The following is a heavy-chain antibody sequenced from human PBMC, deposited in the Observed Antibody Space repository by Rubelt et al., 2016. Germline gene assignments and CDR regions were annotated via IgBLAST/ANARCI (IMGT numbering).Heavy chain of an antibody. CDR2: ISGSGGTT. D-gene: IGHD5-12*01. V-gene: IGHV3-23*01. CDR1: GFTFSSYA. Sequence: ESGGGLVQPGGSLRLSCAVSGFTFSSYAMTWVRQAPGKGLEWVSVISGSGGTTYYADSVKGRFTISRDNSKNTLYLQMNRLRAEDTAVYYCAKDVSGYDLSNYYYYYMDVWGKGTTVTVSS. J-gene: IGHJ6*03. CDR3: AKDVSGYDLSNYYYYYMDV.